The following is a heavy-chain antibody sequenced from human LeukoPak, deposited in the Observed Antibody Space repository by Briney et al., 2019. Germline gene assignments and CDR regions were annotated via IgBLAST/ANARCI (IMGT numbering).Heavy chain of an antibody. V-gene: IGHV3-53*01. D-gene: IGHD2-21*01. Sequence: GGSLRLSCAASGFAFSNNYMSWVRQAPGKGLEWVSHIYSGGDTYHADSVKGRFTISRDHSKNTVYLQMNNLRVEDTAVYYCARDTGLWWGQGTLVTVSS. J-gene: IGHJ4*02. CDR3: ARDTGLW. CDR2: IYSGGDT. CDR1: GFAFSNNY.